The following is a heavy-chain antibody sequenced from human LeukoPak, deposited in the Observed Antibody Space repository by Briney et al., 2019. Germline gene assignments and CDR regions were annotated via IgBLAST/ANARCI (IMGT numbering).Heavy chain of an antibody. V-gene: IGHV1-3*01. CDR3: ARGDHTAMAR. D-gene: IGHD5-18*01. CDR1: GGTFSSYA. J-gene: IGHJ4*02. Sequence: GASVKVSCKASGGTFSSYAISWVRQAPGQRLEWMGWINAGNGNTKYSQKFQGRVTITRDTSASTAYMELSSLRSEDTAVYYCARGDHTAMARWGQGTLVTVSS. CDR2: INAGNGNT.